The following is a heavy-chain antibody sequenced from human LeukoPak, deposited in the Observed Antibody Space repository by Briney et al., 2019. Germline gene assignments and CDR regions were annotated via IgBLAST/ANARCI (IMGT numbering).Heavy chain of an antibody. J-gene: IGHJ6*02. D-gene: IGHD3-10*01. CDR1: GFTFDDYT. V-gene: IGHV3-43*01. CDR3: AKDTPSITSYYYGMDV. Sequence: GGSLRLSCAASGFTFDDYTMHWVRQAPGKGLEWVSLISWDGGSTYYADSVKGRFTISRDNSKNSLYLQMNSLRTEDTALYYCAKDTPSITSYYYGMDVWGQGTTVTVSS. CDR2: ISWDGGST.